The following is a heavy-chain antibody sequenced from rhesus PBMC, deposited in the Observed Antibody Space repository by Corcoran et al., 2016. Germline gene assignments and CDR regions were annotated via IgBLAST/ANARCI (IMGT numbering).Heavy chain of an antibody. J-gene: IGHJ5-1*01. CDR2: IYGSSGST. D-gene: IGHD1-44*02. Sequence: QVQLQESGPGVVKPSAPLSLTCAVSGGSISSGYDWNCIRQPPGKGLEWIGYIYGSSGSTTYNPSLKNRVTSSKDESKNQFSLKRSAVTAADTAVYYCARENGRGRFDVWGPGVLVTVSS. CDR3: ARENGRGRFDV. V-gene: IGHV4-76*01. CDR1: GGSISSGYD.